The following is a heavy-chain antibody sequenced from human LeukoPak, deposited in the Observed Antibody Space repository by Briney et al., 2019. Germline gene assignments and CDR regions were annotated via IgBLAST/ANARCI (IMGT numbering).Heavy chain of an antibody. CDR2: IYYSGST. Sequence: SETLSLTCTVSGGSISSGGYYWSWIRQHPGKGLEWTGYIYYSGSTYYNPSLKSRVTISVDTSKNQFSLKLSSVTAADTAVYYCARASYQLLLKGYFDYWGQGTLVTVSS. CDR1: GGSISSGGYY. J-gene: IGHJ4*02. D-gene: IGHD2-2*01. V-gene: IGHV4-31*03. CDR3: ARASYQLLLKGYFDY.